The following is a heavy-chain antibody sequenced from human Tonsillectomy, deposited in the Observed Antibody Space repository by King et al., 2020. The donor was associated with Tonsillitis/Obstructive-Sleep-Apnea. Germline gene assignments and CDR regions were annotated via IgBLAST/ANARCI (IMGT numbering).Heavy chain of an antibody. V-gene: IGHV3-48*03. Sequence: VQLVESGGGLVQPGGSLRLSCAASGFTFSSYEMNWVRQAPGKGLEWVSYISSSGSTKYYADSVKGRFTISRDNAKNSLYLQMNSLRAEDTAVYYCAGEDYYDSSGYDYWGQGTLVTVSS. J-gene: IGHJ4*02. CDR3: AGEDYYDSSGYDY. CDR1: GFTFSSYE. D-gene: IGHD3-22*01. CDR2: ISSSGSTK.